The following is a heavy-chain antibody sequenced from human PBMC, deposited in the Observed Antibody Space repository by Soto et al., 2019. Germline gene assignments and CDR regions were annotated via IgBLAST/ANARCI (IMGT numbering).Heavy chain of an antibody. J-gene: IGHJ4*02. Sequence: ASVKVSCKASGYTFSSYAMHWVRQAPGQRLEWMGWTNSGNGNTKYSQKFQGRVTITRDTSASTAYMELSSLRSEDTAVYYCARSIAAAVDFDHWGQGNLVTVSS. CDR3: ARSIAAAVDFDH. CDR2: TNSGNGNT. CDR1: GYTFSSYA. V-gene: IGHV1-3*01. D-gene: IGHD6-13*01.